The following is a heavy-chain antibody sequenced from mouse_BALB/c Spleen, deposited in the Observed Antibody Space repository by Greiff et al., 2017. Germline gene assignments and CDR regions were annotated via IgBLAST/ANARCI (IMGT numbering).Heavy chain of an antibody. CDR3: ARIGHGDPFAY. Sequence: QVTLKESGPGILQPSQSLSLTCSFSGFSLSTSGMCVGWIRQPSGKGLEWLAHICWDDDKRYNPALKSRLTISKDTTSNQVFLKIASVDTADTATYYCARIGHGDPFAYWGQGTLVTVSA. J-gene: IGHJ3*01. CDR2: ICWDDDK. V-gene: IGHV8-8*01. CDR1: GFSLSTSGMC. D-gene: IGHD2-13*01.